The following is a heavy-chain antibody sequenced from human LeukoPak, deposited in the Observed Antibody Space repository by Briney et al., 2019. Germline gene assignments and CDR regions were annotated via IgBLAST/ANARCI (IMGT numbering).Heavy chain of an antibody. Sequence: PGGSLRLSCAASGFTFRSYWMSWVRQAPGKGLEWVANINQGGSVKYYVDSVKGRFTISRDNSKNTLYLQMNSLRAEDTALYYCGTSGRYFGSGSFSSDYYFYNMDVWGKGTTVTVSS. D-gene: IGHD3-10*01. CDR1: GFTFRSYW. CDR3: GTSGRYFGSGSFSSDYYFYNMDV. J-gene: IGHJ6*03. V-gene: IGHV3-7*01. CDR2: INQGGSVK.